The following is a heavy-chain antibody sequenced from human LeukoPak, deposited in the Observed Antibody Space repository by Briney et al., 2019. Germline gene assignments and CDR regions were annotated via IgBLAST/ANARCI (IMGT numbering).Heavy chain of an antibody. V-gene: IGHV3-38-3*01. CDR1: GFTFSSCG. D-gene: IGHD2-21*02. J-gene: IGHJ6*03. CDR2: ISGGST. Sequence: GGSLRLSCGASGFTFSSCGVSWVRQPPGKGREWVSPISGGSTYYADTRKGRFTISRDNSKNTLHLQMNSLRAEDTAVYYCAKDSAYCGGDCTYYYYYMDVWGKGTTVTVSS. CDR3: AKDSAYCGGDCTYYYYYMDV.